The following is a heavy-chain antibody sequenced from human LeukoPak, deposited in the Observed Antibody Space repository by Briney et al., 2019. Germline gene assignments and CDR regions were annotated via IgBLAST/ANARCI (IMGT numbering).Heavy chain of an antibody. CDR3: ARDMSGSLDY. Sequence: QTGGSLRLSCAASGFTLSNVWMAWVRQAPGKGLEWVANINQDGGTKQYVDSVRGRFTISRDNAKNPVYLQMNSLRAEDTALYHCARDMSGSLDYWGQGTLVTVSS. J-gene: IGHJ4*02. D-gene: IGHD6-13*01. CDR1: GFTLSNVW. V-gene: IGHV3-7*01. CDR2: INQDGGTK.